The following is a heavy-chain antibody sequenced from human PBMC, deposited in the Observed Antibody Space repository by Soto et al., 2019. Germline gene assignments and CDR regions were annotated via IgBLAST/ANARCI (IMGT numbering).Heavy chain of an antibody. CDR2: FFYTGLT. J-gene: IGHJ4*02. V-gene: IGHV4-59*08. CDR1: AGSISNSY. D-gene: IGHD3-3*01. CDR3: AKHTYDFGPPDY. Sequence: SETLSLTCTVSAGSISNSYWSWIRQPPGKRLEWIGYFFYTGLTKYNPSLKSRVTMSVDTSKNQFSLKLTSVTAADTAVYYCAKHTYDFGPPDYWGQGALLTVSS.